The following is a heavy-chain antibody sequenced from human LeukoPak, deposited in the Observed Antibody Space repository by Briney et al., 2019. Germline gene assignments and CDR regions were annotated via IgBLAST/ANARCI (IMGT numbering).Heavy chain of an antibody. Sequence: GGSLRLSCAASGFTFNGYGMNWVRQAPGKGLEWVAYISSISSTIHYSDSVKGRFTISRDNAKNSLYLQMNSLIPEDTAVYYCARGAGSTRSWQRAEYFQHWGQGTLVTVSS. CDR1: GFTFNGYG. J-gene: IGHJ1*01. CDR2: ISSISSTI. CDR3: ARGAGSTRSWQRAEYFQH. D-gene: IGHD6-13*01. V-gene: IGHV3-48*01.